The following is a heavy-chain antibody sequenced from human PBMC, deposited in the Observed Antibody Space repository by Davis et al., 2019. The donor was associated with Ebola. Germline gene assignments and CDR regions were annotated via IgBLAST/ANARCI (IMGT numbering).Heavy chain of an antibody. CDR1: GFSFTSYW. J-gene: IGHJ6*03. CDR3: AREYTGYSYGVDYYYYMDV. CDR2: IKEDGSAK. Sequence: GESLKISCAASGFSFTSYWMSWVRQAPGKGLEWVANIKEDGSAKYYVDSVKGRFTISRDNAKNSLHLQMNSVRAEDTAVYFCAREYTGYSYGVDYYYYMDVWGTGTTVTVSS. D-gene: IGHD5-18*01. V-gene: IGHV3-7*01.